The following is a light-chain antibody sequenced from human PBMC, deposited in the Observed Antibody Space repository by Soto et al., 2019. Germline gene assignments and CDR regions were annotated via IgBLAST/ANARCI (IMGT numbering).Light chain of an antibody. CDR1: SGHSTYA. CDR3: QTWGTDIRGI. V-gene: IGLV4-69*01. CDR2: VNSDGSH. J-gene: IGLJ2*01. Sequence: QSVLTQSPSASASPGASVNLTCTLNSGHSTYAIAWHQQQPEKGPRFLMKVNSDGSHVKGDGIPGRFSGSSSGTERYLTISSLQSEDEADYYCQTWGTDIRGIFGGGTKLTVL.